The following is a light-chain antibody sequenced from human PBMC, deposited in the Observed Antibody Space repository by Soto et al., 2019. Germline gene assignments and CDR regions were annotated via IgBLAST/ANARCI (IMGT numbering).Light chain of an antibody. CDR2: DVT. CDR3: SSYTSTNTKL. J-gene: IGLJ2*01. V-gene: IGLV2-14*03. CDR1: SSDVGGYDY. Sequence: QSALTQPASVSGSPGQSIAISCTGSSSDVGGYDYVSWYQQHPVKDPKLMIYDVTKRPSGVSNRFSGSKSGNTASLTISGLQSEDEADYYCSSYTSTNTKLFGGGTKLTVL.